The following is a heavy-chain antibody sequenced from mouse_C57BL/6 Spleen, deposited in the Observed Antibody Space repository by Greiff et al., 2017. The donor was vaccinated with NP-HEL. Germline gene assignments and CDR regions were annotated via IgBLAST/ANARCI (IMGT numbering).Heavy chain of an antibody. Sequence: EVKLVESGEGLVKPGGSLKLSCAASGFTFSSYAMSWVRQTPEKRLEWVAYISSGGDYTYYADTVKGRFTISRDNARNTLYLQMSSLKSEDTAMYYCTRDPAQSPFAYWGQGTLVTVSA. D-gene: IGHD3-2*02. J-gene: IGHJ3*01. V-gene: IGHV5-9-1*02. CDR3: TRDPAQSPFAY. CDR1: GFTFSSYA. CDR2: ISSGGDYT.